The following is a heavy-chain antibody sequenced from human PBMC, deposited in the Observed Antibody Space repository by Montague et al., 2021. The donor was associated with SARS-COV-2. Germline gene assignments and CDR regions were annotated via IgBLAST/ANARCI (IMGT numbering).Heavy chain of an antibody. Sequence: SETLSLTCAVYGGSFSDYHWSWIRQPPGQGLEWIGEINHSGNTNYNPSLKSRVTISRDTSKSQFSLKLSSVTAADTAVYYCARGLTDISMIVVVFLGASHYFDAWGQGTLVTVSS. J-gene: IGHJ4*02. D-gene: IGHD3-22*01. CDR2: INHSGNT. CDR1: GGSFSDYH. CDR3: ARGLTDISMIVVVFLGASHYFDA. V-gene: IGHV4-34*01.